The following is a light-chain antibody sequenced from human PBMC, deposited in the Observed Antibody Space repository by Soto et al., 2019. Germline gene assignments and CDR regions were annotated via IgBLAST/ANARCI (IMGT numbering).Light chain of an antibody. CDR1: SSDVGGYNY. Sequence: QSALTQPASVSGSPGQSITISCTGTSSDVGGYNYVSWYQQHPGKAPKLMIYAVSNRPSGVSNRFSGSKSGNTASLTSSGLEDEDEADYYCSSYTSSSTPQFGGGTKLTVL. J-gene: IGLJ2*01. V-gene: IGLV2-14*01. CDR2: AVS. CDR3: SSYTSSSTPQ.